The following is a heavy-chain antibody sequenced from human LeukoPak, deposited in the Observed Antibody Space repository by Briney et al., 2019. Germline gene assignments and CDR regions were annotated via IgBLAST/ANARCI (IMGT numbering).Heavy chain of an antibody. J-gene: IGHJ2*01. Sequence: SETLSLTCSVSGGSISSYYWGWIRQPPGKGLECIGYIYYSGSTNYNPSLKSRVTISVDTSKNHFSLNLSSVTAADTAVYYCARRVRAYCSGGSCYDDWYFDLWGRGTLVTVSS. D-gene: IGHD2-15*01. CDR3: ARRVRAYCSGGSCYDDWYFDL. CDR1: GGSISSYY. V-gene: IGHV4-59*08. CDR2: IYYSGST.